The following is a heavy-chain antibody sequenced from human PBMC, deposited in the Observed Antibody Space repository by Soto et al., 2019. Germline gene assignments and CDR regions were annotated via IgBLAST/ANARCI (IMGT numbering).Heavy chain of an antibody. CDR3: ATPPTYYDFWSGYYDH. D-gene: IGHD3-3*01. J-gene: IGHJ4*02. CDR2: FDPEDGET. Sequence: ASVKVSCKVSGYTLTELSMHWVRQAPGKGLEWMGGFDPEDGETIYAQKFQGRVTMTEDTSTDTAYVELSSLRSEDTAVYYCATPPTYYDFWSGYYDHWGQGTLVTVSS. CDR1: GYTLTELS. V-gene: IGHV1-24*01.